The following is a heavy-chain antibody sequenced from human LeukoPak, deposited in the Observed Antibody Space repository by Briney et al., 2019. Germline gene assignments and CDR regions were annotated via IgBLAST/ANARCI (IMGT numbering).Heavy chain of an antibody. CDR3: AKQGAVRQDYYMDV. Sequence: SVNVSCKASGGSFSSYAITWVRPAPGQGLEWMGRIIPIFGTPTYAQKFQGRVTITADMGSNTAYLELTSLTSEDTARYFCAKQGAVRQDYYMDVWGNGTTVLVSS. CDR2: IIPIFGTP. J-gene: IGHJ6*03. D-gene: IGHD3-16*01. CDR1: GGSFSSYA. V-gene: IGHV1-69*06.